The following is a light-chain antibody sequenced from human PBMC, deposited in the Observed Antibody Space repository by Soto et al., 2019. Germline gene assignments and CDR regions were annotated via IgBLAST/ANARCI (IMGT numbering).Light chain of an antibody. CDR1: QTISNY. V-gene: IGKV1-39*01. CDR2: AAS. CDR3: QQSYSTFWIT. J-gene: IGKJ5*01. Sequence: DIQMTQSPSSLSASVGDRVIITCRTSQTISNYLNWYQQKPGEAPKLLIYAASNLQSGVPSRFSGSGSGTDFTLTISSLQPDDFATYYCQQSYSTFWITFGQGTRLEIK.